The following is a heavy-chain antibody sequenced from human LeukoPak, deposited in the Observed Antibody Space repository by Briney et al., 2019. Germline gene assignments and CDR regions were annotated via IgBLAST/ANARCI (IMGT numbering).Heavy chain of an antibody. CDR2: IYYSGST. D-gene: IGHD3-9*01. CDR1: GGPISSSSYY. V-gene: IGHV4-39*01. Sequence: SETLSLTCTVSGGPISSSSYYWGWIHQPPGKGLEWIGSIYYSGSTYYNPSLKSRVTISVDTSKNQFSLKLSSVTAADTAVYYCARLLYDILTGYYFDYWGQGTLVTVSS. J-gene: IGHJ4*02. CDR3: ARLLYDILTGYYFDY.